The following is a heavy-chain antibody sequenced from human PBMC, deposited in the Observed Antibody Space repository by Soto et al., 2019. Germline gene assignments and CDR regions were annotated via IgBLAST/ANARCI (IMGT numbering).Heavy chain of an antibody. CDR3: AKSVRLATTLFDY. Sequence: EVQLVESGGGLVQPGRSLRLSCAASGFTFGDYAVHWVRQAPGKGLEWVTGISWNGGKIGYADSVKGRLTISRDNAKNSVYLQMNRLRAEDTALYYCAKSVRLATTLFDYWGQGTLVT. V-gene: IGHV3-9*01. D-gene: IGHD3-9*01. J-gene: IGHJ4*02. CDR2: ISWNGGKI. CDR1: GFTFGDYA.